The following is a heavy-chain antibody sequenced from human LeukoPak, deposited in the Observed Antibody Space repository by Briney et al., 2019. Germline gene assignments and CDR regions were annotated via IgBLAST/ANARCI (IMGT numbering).Heavy chain of an antibody. CDR1: GGSFGVYS. J-gene: IGHJ6*03. CDR3: ARHFAGITGNGWFGYQVTYMDV. D-gene: IGHD1-14*01. V-gene: IGHV4-34*01. CDR2: INDSGIT. Sequence: SETLSLTSAVFGGSFGVYSWTWIRQPPGKGRAWIGEINDSGITKYNPSIKSRITIPLDTSKNQFSRKLSSVTAAHTAVFFCARHFAGITGNGWFGYQVTYMDVWGKGTTVTVSS.